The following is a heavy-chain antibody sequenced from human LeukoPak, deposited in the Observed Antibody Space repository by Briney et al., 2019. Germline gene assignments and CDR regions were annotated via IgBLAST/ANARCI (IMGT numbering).Heavy chain of an antibody. V-gene: IGHV1-3*01. CDR2: INAGNGNT. Sequence: ASVKVSCKASGYTLTSYAMHWVRQAPGQRLEWMGWINAGNGNTKYSQKFQGRVTITRDTSASTAYMELSSLRSEDTAVYYCARDYYDILTDAFDIWGQGTMVTVSS. CDR3: ARDYYDILTDAFDI. CDR1: GYTLTSYA. D-gene: IGHD3-9*01. J-gene: IGHJ3*02.